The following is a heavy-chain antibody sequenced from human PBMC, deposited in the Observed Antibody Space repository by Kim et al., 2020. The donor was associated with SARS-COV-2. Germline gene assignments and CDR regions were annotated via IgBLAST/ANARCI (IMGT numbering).Heavy chain of an antibody. J-gene: IGHJ4*02. Sequence: SETLSLTCTVSGGSISSSSYYWGWIRQPPGKGLEWIGSIYYSGSTYYNPSLKSRVTISVDTSKNQFSLKLSSVTAADTAVYYCARSVPPFYFDYWGQGTL. V-gene: IGHV4-39*01. CDR2: IYYSGST. D-gene: IGHD1-1*01. CDR1: GGSISSSSYY. CDR3: ARSVPPFYFDY.